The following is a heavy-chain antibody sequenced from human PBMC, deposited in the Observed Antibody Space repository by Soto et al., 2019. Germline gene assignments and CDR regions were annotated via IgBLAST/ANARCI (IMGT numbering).Heavy chain of an antibody. J-gene: IGHJ4*02. CDR3: ARSRPGYYYFAY. D-gene: IGHD6-13*01. Sequence: QVQLVESGGGVVQPGRSLRLSCVVSGFTFSNYAMHWVRQAPGKGLEWVAVISYDGSNKYYADSVKGRFTISRDNSKNTLYLQMNSLRVEDTAVYYWARSRPGYYYFAYWGQGTLVTVSS. CDR1: GFTFSNYA. CDR2: ISYDGSNK. V-gene: IGHV3-30*04.